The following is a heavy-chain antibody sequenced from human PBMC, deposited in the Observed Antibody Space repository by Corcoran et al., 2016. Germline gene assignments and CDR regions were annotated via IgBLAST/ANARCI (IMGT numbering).Heavy chain of an antibody. D-gene: IGHD1-26*01. CDR2: ITRSGGSS. CDR1: GFTFSSYA. J-gene: IGHJ4*02. V-gene: IGHV3-23*01. Sequence: EVQLLESGGGLVQPGGSLRLSCAASGFTFSSYAMSWVRQAPGKGLEWVSSITRSGGSSYYADSVKGRFTISRDNSKDTLSLQMNSLTADDTAIYYCAKDRSGSNFDTGDYWGQGTLVTVSS. CDR3: AKDRSGSNFDTGDY.